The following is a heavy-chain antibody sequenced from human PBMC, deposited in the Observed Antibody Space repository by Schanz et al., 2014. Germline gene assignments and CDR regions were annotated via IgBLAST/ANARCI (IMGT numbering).Heavy chain of an antibody. CDR1: GGTFSSYT. J-gene: IGHJ5*02. CDR3: ARDRRRYCSTASCLHDNWFDP. Sequence: QVQLVQSAAEVKKPGSSVKVSCTASGGTFSSYTISWIRQAPGQGLEWMGWISPYNGNTNYAQKLQGRVTMTADTTTSTAYMELRSRRSDGTAEYYCARDRRRYCSTASCLHDNWFDPWGEGTLVIVSS. CDR2: ISPYNGNT. D-gene: IGHD2-2*01. V-gene: IGHV1-18*01.